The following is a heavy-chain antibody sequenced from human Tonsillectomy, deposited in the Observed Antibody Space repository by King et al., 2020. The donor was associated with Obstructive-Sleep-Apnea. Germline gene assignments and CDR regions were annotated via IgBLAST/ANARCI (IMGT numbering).Heavy chain of an antibody. CDR3: SRERSAIARGYYGMDV. J-gene: IGHJ6*02. CDR1: GYTFTSYY. CDR2: INPSVGST. Sequence: QLVQSGAEVKKPGASVKVSCKASGYTFTSYYMHWVRQAPGQGLEWMGIINPSVGSTSYAQKFQGRVTMTRDTATRPADMGLSSLRSEDTAVYYCSRERSAIARGYYGMDVWGQGTTVTVSS. D-gene: IGHD5-18*01. V-gene: IGHV1-46*01.